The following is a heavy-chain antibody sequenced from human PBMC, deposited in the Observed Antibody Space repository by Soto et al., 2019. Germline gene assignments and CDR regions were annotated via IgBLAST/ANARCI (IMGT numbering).Heavy chain of an antibody. CDR3: ASGLWFGDFYYGMDV. D-gene: IGHD3-10*01. Sequence: QVQLQESGPGLVKPSETLSLTCTVSGGSISSLSWSWIRQPPGKGLEWIGYIYYNVSTKYNPSLKSPVTISADTSKNQFSLKVTSVTAADTGIYYCASGLWFGDFYYGMDVWGLGTTVTVSS. CDR2: IYYNVST. CDR1: GGSISSLS. J-gene: IGHJ6*02. V-gene: IGHV4-59*01.